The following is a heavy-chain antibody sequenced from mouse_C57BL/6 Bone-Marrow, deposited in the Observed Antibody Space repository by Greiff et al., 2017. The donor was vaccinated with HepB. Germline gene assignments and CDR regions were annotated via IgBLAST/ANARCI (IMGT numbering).Heavy chain of an antibody. J-gene: IGHJ2*01. CDR3: ARSATVVATPLDY. CDR1: GYAFTNYL. V-gene: IGHV1-54*01. Sequence: QVQLQQSGAELVRPGTSVKVSCKASGYAFTNYLIEWVKQRPGQGLEWIGVINPGSGGTNYNEKFKGKATLTADKSSSTAYMQLSSLTSEDSAVYFCARSATVVATPLDYWGQGTTLTVSS. D-gene: IGHD1-1*01. CDR2: INPGSGGT.